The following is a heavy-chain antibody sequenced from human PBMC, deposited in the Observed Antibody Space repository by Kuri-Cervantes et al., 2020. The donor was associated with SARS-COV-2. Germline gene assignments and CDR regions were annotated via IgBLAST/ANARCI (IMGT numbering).Heavy chain of an antibody. J-gene: IGHJ6*02. CDR1: GGSISSYY. D-gene: IGHD3-3*01. CDR2: IYYSGST. Sequence: SETLSLTCTVSGGSISSYYWSWIRQPPGKGLEWIGYIYYSGSTNYNPSLKSRVTISVDTSKNQFSLKLSSVTAADTAVDYCARHYYDFWSGPFYGMDVWGQETTVTVSS. V-gene: IGHV4-59*08. CDR3: ARHYYDFWSGPFYGMDV.